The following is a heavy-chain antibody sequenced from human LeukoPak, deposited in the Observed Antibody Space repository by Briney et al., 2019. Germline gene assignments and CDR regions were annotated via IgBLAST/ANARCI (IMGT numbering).Heavy chain of an antibody. V-gene: IGHV4-34*01. CDR1: GVASSGNY. J-gene: IGHJ5*02. CDR2: INHSGST. CDR3: ARHYFSTLTTLLRGVKKQKSRFDP. D-gene: IGHD4-17*01. Sequence: PSETLSLTCGVYGVASSGNYWSWIRQSPGRGLEWIGEINHSGSTNYSPSLKSRVTISVDTSKKQFSLKLSSVTAADTAVYYCARHYFSTLTTLLRGVKKQKSRFDPWGQGTLVTVSS.